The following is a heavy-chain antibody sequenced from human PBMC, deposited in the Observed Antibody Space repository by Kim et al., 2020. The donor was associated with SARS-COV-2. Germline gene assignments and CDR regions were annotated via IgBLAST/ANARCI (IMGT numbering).Heavy chain of an antibody. J-gene: IGHJ4*02. CDR2: ISSSSSYI. Sequence: GGSLRLSCAASGFTFSSYSMNWVRQAPGKGLEWVSSISSSSSYIYYADSVKGRFTISRDNAKNSLYLQMNSLRAEDTAVYYCATQILWFGELLSQDYWGQGTLVTVSS. V-gene: IGHV3-21*01. D-gene: IGHD3-10*01. CDR1: GFTFSSYS. CDR3: ATQILWFGELLSQDY.